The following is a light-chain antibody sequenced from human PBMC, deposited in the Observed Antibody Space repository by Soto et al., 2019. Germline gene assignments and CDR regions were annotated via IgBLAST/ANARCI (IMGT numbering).Light chain of an antibody. CDR2: WAS. J-gene: IGKJ2*01. CDR1: QNLLYSSNSDDKNY. CDR3: QQYYSTPYT. V-gene: IGKV4-1*01. Sequence: DIVMTQSPDSLAVSLGERATINCKSSQNLLYSSNSDDKNYLAWYQQKPGQPPRLLIYWASTRESGVPDRFSGSGSGTDFTLTISSLQAEDVAVYYCQQYYSTPYTFGQGTKLEIK.